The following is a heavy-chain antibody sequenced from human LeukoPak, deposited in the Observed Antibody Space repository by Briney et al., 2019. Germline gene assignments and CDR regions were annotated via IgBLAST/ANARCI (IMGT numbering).Heavy chain of an antibody. J-gene: IGHJ3*02. CDR2: IYYSGST. CDR1: GGSISSSTYY. Sequence: SETLSLTCTVSGGSISSSTYYWGWIRQPPGKGLEWIGSIYYSGSTYYNPSLKSRVTISVDRSKNQFSLKLSSVTAADTAVYYCARDRGIAAAADAFGIWGQGTMVTVSS. V-gene: IGHV4-39*07. D-gene: IGHD6-13*01. CDR3: ARDRGIAAAADAFGI.